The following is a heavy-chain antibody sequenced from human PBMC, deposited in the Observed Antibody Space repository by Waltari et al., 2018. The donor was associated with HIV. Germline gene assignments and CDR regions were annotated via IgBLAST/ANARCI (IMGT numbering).Heavy chain of an antibody. Sequence: QVQLVESGGGGVQPGRSLRRSCAASGLHFRSYDMHWARQAPGKGLECVAFISNDGSNTYYADSVKGRFTISRDNSKSTLYLQMNSLRAEDTAIYYCARDYCSSTSCLFDYWGQGTLVTVSS. D-gene: IGHD2-2*01. CDR1: GLHFRSYD. CDR2: ISNDGSNT. J-gene: IGHJ4*02. V-gene: IGHV3-30-3*01. CDR3: ARDYCSSTSCLFDY.